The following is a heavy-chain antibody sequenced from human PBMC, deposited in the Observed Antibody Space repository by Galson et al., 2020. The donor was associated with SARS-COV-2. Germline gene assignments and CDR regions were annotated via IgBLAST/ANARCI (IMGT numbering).Heavy chain of an antibody. CDR2: VYYGGNT. J-gene: IGHJ5*02. CDR3: ARDPKGEAARAYCRSDCYNGWFDP. D-gene: IGHD2-21*02. CDR1: GGPISPYY. Sequence: ETLSLTCTVSGGPISPYYWNWLRQSPGRGLEWIGYVYYGGNTNYNPSLKSRVAISLDTSKNQFSLRLTSVTAADTAVYYCARDPKGEAARAYCRSDCYNGWFDPWGQGTLVTVSS. V-gene: IGHV4-59*01.